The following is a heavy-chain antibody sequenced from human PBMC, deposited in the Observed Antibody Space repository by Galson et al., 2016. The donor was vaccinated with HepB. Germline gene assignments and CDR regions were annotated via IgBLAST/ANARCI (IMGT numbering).Heavy chain of an antibody. J-gene: IGHJ1*01. CDR3: AKSVLEYDILTGYYRRGADY. D-gene: IGHD3-9*01. CDR1: GFTFSSYA. V-gene: IGHV3-23*01. CDR2: SGSGGPT. Sequence: SLRLSCAASGFTFSSYAMSWVRQAPGKGLEWVSSSGSGGPTYYADSVKGRFTISRDNSKNTLFLQMHSLRADDTAVYYYAKSVLEYDILTGYYRRGADYWGQGTLVIVSS.